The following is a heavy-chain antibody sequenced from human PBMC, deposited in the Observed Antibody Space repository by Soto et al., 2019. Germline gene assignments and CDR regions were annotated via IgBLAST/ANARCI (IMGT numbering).Heavy chain of an antibody. CDR2: IYYSGST. Sequence: SDTLSLTCTVSGGSISSGDYYWSWIRQPPGKGLEWIGYIYYSGSTYYNPSLKSRVTISVDTSKNQFSLKLSSVTAADTAMYYCARAYYDFWSGYLDYYYGMDVWGQGTTVTVSS. D-gene: IGHD3-3*01. V-gene: IGHV4-30-4*02. J-gene: IGHJ6*02. CDR1: GGSISSGDYY. CDR3: ARAYYDFWSGYLDYYYGMDV.